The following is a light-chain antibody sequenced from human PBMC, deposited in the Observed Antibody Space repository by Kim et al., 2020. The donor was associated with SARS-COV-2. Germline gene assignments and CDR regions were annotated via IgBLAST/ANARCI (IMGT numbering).Light chain of an antibody. CDR2: DAS. J-gene: IGKJ4*01. CDR3: QQRSHWPPTLI. Sequence: PGERAPPSCRPVQSVGNYFAWYQKKYGHPPRPLIYDASKGATGTPARFSGRGSGLVFTLPISSLGPADFAVYYCQQRSHWPPTLIFGGGTKLEI. CDR1: QSVGNY. V-gene: IGKV3-11*01.